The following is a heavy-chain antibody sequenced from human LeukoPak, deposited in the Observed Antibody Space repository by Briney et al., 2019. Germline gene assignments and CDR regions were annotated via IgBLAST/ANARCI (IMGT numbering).Heavy chain of an antibody. D-gene: IGHD2-15*01. CDR3: ARWDAYCSGGRCYSGDFAFDI. CDR1: GFTFSIYW. Sequence: GGSLRLSCAASGFTFSIYWMSWVRQAPGKGLEWVASMKGDGSVKHFLDSVEGRFTISRDNAKNSLYLQMNSLRAEDTAVYYCARWDAYCSGGRCYSGDFAFDIWGQGTMVTVSS. CDR2: MKGDGSVK. V-gene: IGHV3-7*01. J-gene: IGHJ3*02.